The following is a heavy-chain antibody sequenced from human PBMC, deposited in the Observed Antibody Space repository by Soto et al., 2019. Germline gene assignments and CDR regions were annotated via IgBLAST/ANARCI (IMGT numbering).Heavy chain of an antibody. D-gene: IGHD5-18*01. Sequence: QVQLVQSGAEVREPGASVKVSCKASGYTFTNYGVSWVRQAPGQGLEWMGWIGGYKGNTNYAQKLQGRVTLTTDTSKSTDYMERRSLRSDDTAVYYCAPHTLDTGMPSGYWGQGTLVTVSS. CDR2: IGGYKGNT. V-gene: IGHV1-18*01. CDR3: APHTLDTGMPSGY. J-gene: IGHJ4*02. CDR1: GYTFTNYG.